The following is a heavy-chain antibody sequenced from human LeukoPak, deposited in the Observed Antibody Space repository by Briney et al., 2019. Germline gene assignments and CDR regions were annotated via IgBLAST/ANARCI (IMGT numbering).Heavy chain of an antibody. Sequence: GGSLRLSCAASGFTFSNYAMTWVRQAPGKGLEWVSSLSSRSRYIYYADSLKGRFTISRDNAKNSLYLQMNSLRAEDTAVYYCAELGITMIGGVWGKGTTVTISS. V-gene: IGHV3-21*01. CDR1: GFTFSNYA. J-gene: IGHJ6*04. D-gene: IGHD3-10*02. CDR3: AELGITMIGGV. CDR2: LSSRSRYI.